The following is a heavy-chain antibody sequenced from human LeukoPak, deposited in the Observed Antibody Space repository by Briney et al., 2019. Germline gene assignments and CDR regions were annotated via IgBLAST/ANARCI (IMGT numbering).Heavy chain of an antibody. V-gene: IGHV1-18*01. CDR3: AREAPYNWNSPSLDC. CDR1: GYTFTSYG. D-gene: IGHD1-7*01. J-gene: IGHJ4*02. Sequence: VASVKVSCKASGYTFTSYGISWVRQAPGQGLEWMGWISAYNGNTNYAQKLQGRVTMTTDTSTSTAYMELRSLRSDDTAVYYCAREAPYNWNSPSLDCWGQGTLVTVSS. CDR2: ISAYNGNT.